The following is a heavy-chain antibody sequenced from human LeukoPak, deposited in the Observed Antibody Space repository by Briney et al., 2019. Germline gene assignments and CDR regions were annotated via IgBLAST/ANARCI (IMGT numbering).Heavy chain of an antibody. J-gene: IGHJ4*02. CDR1: GGSLSSYY. Sequence: SETLSLTCTVSGGSLSSYYWNWIRQPPGKGLEWIGRMYASGSTNYNPSLKSRVTMSVDTSKNQFSLKLSSVTAADTAVYYCARDQGGYSSGLSFDYWGQGTLVTVSS. CDR3: ARDQGGYSSGLSFDY. D-gene: IGHD6-19*01. V-gene: IGHV4-4*07. CDR2: MYASGST.